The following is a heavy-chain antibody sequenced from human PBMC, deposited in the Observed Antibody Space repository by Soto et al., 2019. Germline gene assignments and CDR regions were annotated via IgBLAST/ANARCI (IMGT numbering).Heavy chain of an antibody. CDR1: GFTFSSYS. CDR3: ARASVAGNYWYFDL. J-gene: IGHJ2*01. V-gene: IGHV3-48*01. D-gene: IGHD6-19*01. CDR2: ISSSSSTI. Sequence: EVQLVESGGGLVQPGGSLRLSCAASGFTFSSYSMDWVRQAPGKGLVWVSYISSSSSTIYYADSVKGRFTISRDNAKNSLYLQMNSLRAEDTAVYYCARASVAGNYWYFDLGGRGTLVTVSS.